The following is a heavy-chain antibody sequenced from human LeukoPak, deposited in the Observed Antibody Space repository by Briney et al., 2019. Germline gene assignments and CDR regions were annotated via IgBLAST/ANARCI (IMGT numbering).Heavy chain of an antibody. CDR3: ARVRGRSYYDSSGYKFDP. CDR1: GYTFTGYY. D-gene: IGHD3-22*01. Sequence: GASVKVSCKASGYTFTGYYMHWVRQAPGQGLEWMGRINPNSGGTNYAQKFQGRVTMTRDTSISTAYMELSRLRSDDTAVYYFARVRGRSYYDSSGYKFDPWGQGTLVTVSS. J-gene: IGHJ5*02. V-gene: IGHV1-2*06. CDR2: INPNSGGT.